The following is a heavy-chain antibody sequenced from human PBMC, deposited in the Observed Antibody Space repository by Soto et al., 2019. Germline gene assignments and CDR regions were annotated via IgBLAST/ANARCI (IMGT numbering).Heavy chain of an antibody. J-gene: IGHJ4*02. D-gene: IGHD6-19*01. CDR2: INAGNGNT. V-gene: IGHV1-3*01. Sequence: QVQLVQSGAEVKKPGASVKVSCKASGYTFTSYAMHWVRQAPGQRLEWMGWINAGNGNTKYSQKFQGRVTITRDTSASTAYMELSSLRSEDTAVYYCARDIGSSGWYGYFDYWGQGTLVTVSS. CDR3: ARDIGSSGWYGYFDY. CDR1: GYTFTSYA.